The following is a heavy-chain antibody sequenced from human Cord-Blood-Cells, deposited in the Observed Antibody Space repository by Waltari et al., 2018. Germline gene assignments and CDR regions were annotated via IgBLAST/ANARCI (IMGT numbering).Heavy chain of an antibody. CDR3: ARYGYSSSWYYYYGMDV. V-gene: IGHV1-69*01. CDR2: IIPIFGTA. D-gene: IGHD6-13*01. J-gene: IGHJ6*02. Sequence: QVPLLQPVAVAKKPGASVKASWMASGGTCSGYHISWARQAPVHGLEWLGGIIPIFGTANYAQEFQGRVTITADESTSTAYMGLSSLRSEDTAVYYCARYGYSSSWYYYYGMDVWGQGTTVTVSS. CDR1: GGTCSGYH.